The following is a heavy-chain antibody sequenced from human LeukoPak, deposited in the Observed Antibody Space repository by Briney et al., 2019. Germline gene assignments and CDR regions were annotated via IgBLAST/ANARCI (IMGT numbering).Heavy chain of an antibody. CDR2: ISAYNGNT. J-gene: IGHJ4*02. D-gene: IGHD3-22*01. Sequence: GSSVKVSCKASGGTFSSYAISWVRQAPGRGLEWMGWISAYNGNTNYAQKLQGRVTMTTDTSTSTAYMELRSLRSDDTAVYYCAREDDYYDSPGGGGFDYWGQGTLVTVSS. CDR3: AREDDYYDSPGGGGFDY. CDR1: GGTFSSYA. V-gene: IGHV1-18*01.